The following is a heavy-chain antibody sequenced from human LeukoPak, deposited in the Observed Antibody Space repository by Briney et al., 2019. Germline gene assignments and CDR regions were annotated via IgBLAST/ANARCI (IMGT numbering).Heavy chain of an antibody. J-gene: IGHJ5*02. CDR2: ISGDGTAR. CDR1: GLTSSSYW. D-gene: IGHD3-10*01. V-gene: IGHV3-74*01. Sequence: GGSLRLSCAASGLTSSSYWMHWVSQVPGKGLVWVSRISGDGTARNYADSVKGRFTISRDDAKNTVDLQMNSLRGKDTAVYYCVRGRGSYGWFDPWGQGTLVTVSS. CDR3: VRGRGSYGWFDP.